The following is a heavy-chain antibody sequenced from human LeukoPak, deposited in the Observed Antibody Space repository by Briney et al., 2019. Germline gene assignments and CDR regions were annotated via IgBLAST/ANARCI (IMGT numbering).Heavy chain of an antibody. CDR1: GYTFTSYH. Sequence: ASVKVSCKTSGYTFTSYHINWVRQATGQGLEWMGWMNPYSGDRGYAQKFQGRVSITSDTSIGTAYMELSSLRVDDTALYYCARELVVGPAEYFQHWGHGTLVTVSS. V-gene: IGHV1-8*03. CDR3: ARELVVGPAEYFQH. J-gene: IGHJ1*01. D-gene: IGHD2-8*02. CDR2: MNPYSGDR.